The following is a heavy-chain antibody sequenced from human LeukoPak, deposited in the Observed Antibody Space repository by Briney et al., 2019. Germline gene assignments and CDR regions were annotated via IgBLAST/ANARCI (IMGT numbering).Heavy chain of an antibody. D-gene: IGHD2-8*01. CDR1: GYTFTSYA. Sequence: ASVKVSCKSSGYTFTSYAMHWVRQAPGQRLEWMGWINAGNGNTKYSQKFQGRVTITRDTSASTAYMELSSLRSEDTAVYYCARSCTNGVCYTLGYWGQGTLVTVSS. V-gene: IGHV1-3*01. CDR3: ARSCTNGVCYTLGY. CDR2: INAGNGNT. J-gene: IGHJ4*02.